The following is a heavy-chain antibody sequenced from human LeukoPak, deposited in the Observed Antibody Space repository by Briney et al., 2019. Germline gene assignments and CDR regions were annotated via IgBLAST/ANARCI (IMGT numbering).Heavy chain of an antibody. J-gene: IGHJ3*02. CDR1: GFSISSYY. Sequence: SETLSLTCTVSGFSISSYYWSWIRQPPGKGLEWIGYIYYSGSTNYNPSLKSRVTISVDTSKNQFSLKLSSVTAADTAVYYCARWEQWLVGAFDIWGQGRMVTVSS. CDR2: IYYSGST. D-gene: IGHD6-19*01. V-gene: IGHV4-59*01. CDR3: ARWEQWLVGAFDI.